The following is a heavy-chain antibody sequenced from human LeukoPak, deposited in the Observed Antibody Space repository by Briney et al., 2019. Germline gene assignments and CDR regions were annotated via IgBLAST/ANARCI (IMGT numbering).Heavy chain of an antibody. Sequence: AAVKVSCKASVDTFSIYTISWGRQAPGQGLEWMGRIIPMLGIANYAQKFQGTVTITADKSTSTAYMELSSLRSEDTAVYYCARDRLPRARYYYGMDVWGQGTTVTVS. J-gene: IGHJ6*02. D-gene: IGHD5/OR15-5a*01. V-gene: IGHV1-69*04. CDR3: ARDRLPRARYYYGMDV. CDR1: VDTFSIYT. CDR2: IIPMLGIA.